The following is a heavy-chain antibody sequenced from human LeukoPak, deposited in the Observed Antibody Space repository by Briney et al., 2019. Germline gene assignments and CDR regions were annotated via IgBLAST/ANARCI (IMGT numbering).Heavy chain of an antibody. CDR2: ISRASESI. CDR3: ARGATDTTRWFDP. Sequence: GGTLRLSCAASGFTFSSYSMAWVRQAPGKGLEWVSIISRASESIFYADSVKGRFTISRDNAKNSLYLQMNGLRAEDTAAYYCARGATDTTRWFDPWGQGTLVTVSS. V-gene: IGHV3-21*01. D-gene: IGHD1-7*01. J-gene: IGHJ5*02. CDR1: GFTFSSYS.